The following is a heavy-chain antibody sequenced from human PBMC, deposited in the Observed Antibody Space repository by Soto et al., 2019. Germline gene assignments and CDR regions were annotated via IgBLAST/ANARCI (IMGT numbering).Heavy chain of an antibody. J-gene: IGHJ5*02. CDR3: ARSPYSSGWYGGWFDP. CDR2: ISAYNGNT. CDR1: GYTFTSYG. D-gene: IGHD6-19*01. Sequence: ASVKVSCKASGYTFTSYGISWVRQAPGQGLEWMGWISAYNGNTNYAQKLQGRVTMTTDTSTSTAYMELRSLRSDDTAVYYCARSPYSSGWYGGWFDPWGQGTLVTVSS. V-gene: IGHV1-18*01.